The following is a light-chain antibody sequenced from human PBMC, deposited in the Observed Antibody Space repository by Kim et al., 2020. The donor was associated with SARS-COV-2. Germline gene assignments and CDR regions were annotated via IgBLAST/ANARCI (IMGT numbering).Light chain of an antibody. J-gene: IGLJ3*02. CDR2: RNN. CDR3: AAWDDSLSGSWV. Sequence: QSVLTQPPSASWTPGQRVTISCSGSSSNIGSNYVYWYQQLPGTAPKLLIYRNNQRPSGVPDRFSGSKSGTSASLAISGLRSEDEADYYCAAWDDSLSGSWVFGGGTQLTVL. CDR1: SSNIGSNY. V-gene: IGLV1-47*01.